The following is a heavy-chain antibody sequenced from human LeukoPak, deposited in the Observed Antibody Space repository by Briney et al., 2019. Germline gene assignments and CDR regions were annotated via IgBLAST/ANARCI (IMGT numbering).Heavy chain of an antibody. CDR2: IYTDGST. V-gene: IGHV3-53*05. CDR3: VRDFSGKWSLEY. D-gene: IGHD6-25*01. Sequence: GGSLRLSCAASGFTLNSNYMSWVRQTPGKGLEWVSVIYTDGSTFYADSVKGRFSISRDISKNTVFLQMNSLRGEDTAVYYCVRDFSGKWSLEYWGQGTLVTVSS. CDR1: GFTLNSNY. J-gene: IGHJ4*02.